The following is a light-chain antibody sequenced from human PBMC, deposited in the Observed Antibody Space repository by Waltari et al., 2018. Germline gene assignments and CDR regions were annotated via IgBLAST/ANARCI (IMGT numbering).Light chain of an antibody. CDR1: SPNIGARHD. CDR3: QSYDNGLRGRV. CDR2: GNN. Sequence: QSVLTQPPSVSGAPGPRVTISCTRSSPNIGARHDVHWYQQFPGTAPKLLIDGNNDRPSGVPDRFSGSKSDTSASLAISGLQADDEAEYHCQSYDNGLRGRVFGGGTKVTVL. V-gene: IGLV1-40*01. J-gene: IGLJ3*02.